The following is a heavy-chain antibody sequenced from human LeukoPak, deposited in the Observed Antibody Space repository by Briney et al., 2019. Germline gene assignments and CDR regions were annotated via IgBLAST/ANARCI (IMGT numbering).Heavy chain of an antibody. V-gene: IGHV3-48*01. D-gene: IGHD5-12*01. CDR3: ARDAGNSGYGCDL. J-gene: IGHJ5*02. Sequence: GGSLRLSCAASGFIFSQYSMNWVRQARGKGLEWVSHIRSSSETFYADSLKGRFTISRDNARNSLYLQMNNLRGEDTAIYYCARDAGNSGYGCDLWGQGTLVTVSS. CDR1: GFIFSQYS. CDR2: IRSSSET.